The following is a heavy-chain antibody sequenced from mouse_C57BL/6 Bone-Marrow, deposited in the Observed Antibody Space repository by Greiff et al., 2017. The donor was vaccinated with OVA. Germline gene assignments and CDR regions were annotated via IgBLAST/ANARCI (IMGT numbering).Heavy chain of an antibody. D-gene: IGHD2-3*01. J-gene: IGHJ4*01. Sequence: QVQLKESGPGLVQPSQSLSITCTVSGFSLTSYGVHWVRQSPGKGLEWLGVIWSGGSTDYNAAFISSLSIRKDNSKSQVFFKMNSLQADDTAIYYWARDGYLYYAMDYWGQGTSVTVSS. CDR1: GFSLTSYG. V-gene: IGHV2-2*01. CDR2: IWSGGST. CDR3: ARDGYLYYAMDY.